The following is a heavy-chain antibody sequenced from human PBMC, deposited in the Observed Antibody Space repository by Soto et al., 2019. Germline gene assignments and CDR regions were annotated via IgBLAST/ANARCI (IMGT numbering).Heavy chain of an antibody. CDR3: AKGLRFGGNEYYYYGMDV. D-gene: IGHD2-15*01. V-gene: IGHV3-30*18. CDR2: ISYDGSNK. CDR1: GFTFSSYG. Sequence: QVQLVESGGGVVQPGRSLRLSCAASGFTFSSYGMHWVRQAPGKGLEWVAVISYDGSNKYYADSVKGRFTISRDNSKNTLYLQMNSLRAEDTAVYYCAKGLRFGGNEYYYYGMDVWGQGTTVTVSS. J-gene: IGHJ6*02.